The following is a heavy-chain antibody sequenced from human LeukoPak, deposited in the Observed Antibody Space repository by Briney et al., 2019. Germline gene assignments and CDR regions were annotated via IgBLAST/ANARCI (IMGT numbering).Heavy chain of an antibody. CDR2: IHYSGNT. CDR3: ASGAGWYNY. CDR1: GGSINDYY. D-gene: IGHD6-19*01. J-gene: IGHJ4*02. V-gene: IGHV4-59*08. Sequence: SETLSLTCTVSGGSINDYYWSWLRQPPGKGLEWIGYIHYSGNTNYNPSLKSRVSVSLDPSKNQFSLQLTSVTAADTAVYYCASGAGWYNYWGQGTLVTVSS.